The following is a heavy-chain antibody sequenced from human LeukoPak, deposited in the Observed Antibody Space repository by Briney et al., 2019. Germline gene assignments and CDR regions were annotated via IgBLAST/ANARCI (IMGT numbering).Heavy chain of an antibody. J-gene: IGHJ3*02. V-gene: IGHV3-7*01. CDR3: ARDPGAVAGTGAFDI. Sequence: PGGSLRLSCAASGFTFSSYXXXXXXXXPXXXXXXXXXXKQDGSEKYYVDSVKGRFTISRDNAKNSLYLQMNSLRAEDTAVYYCARDPGAVAGTGAFDIWGQGTMVTVSS. CDR2: XKQDGSEK. D-gene: IGHD6-19*01. CDR1: GFTFSSYX.